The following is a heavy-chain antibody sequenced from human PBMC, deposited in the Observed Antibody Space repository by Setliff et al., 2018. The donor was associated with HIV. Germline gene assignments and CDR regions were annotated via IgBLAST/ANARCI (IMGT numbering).Heavy chain of an antibody. CDR3: ARYSSSWHTSDY. Sequence: GGSLRLSCAASGFTFSNYAMHWVRQAPGKGLEWVAVIWYDGSNQNYADSAKGRLTISRDNSNNTLYLQMNSLTHEDTAVYHCARYSSSWHTSDYWGQGALVTVSS. J-gene: IGHJ4*02. V-gene: IGHV3-33*01. CDR2: IWYDGSNQ. D-gene: IGHD6-13*01. CDR1: GFTFSNYA.